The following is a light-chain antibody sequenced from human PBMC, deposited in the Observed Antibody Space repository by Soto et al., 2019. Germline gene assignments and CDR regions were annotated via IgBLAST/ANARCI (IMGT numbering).Light chain of an antibody. CDR2: DDT. Sequence: SYELTQPPSVSVAPGQTAKITCAGDNIDTKSMHWYQQRPGQAPVLVVHDDTDRAAGIPERFSGSKSGGTATLTISRVEAGDEADYYCQVWEIITYHVVFGGGTKLTVL. CDR3: QVWEIITYHVV. CDR1: NIDTKS. J-gene: IGLJ2*01. V-gene: IGLV3-21*02.